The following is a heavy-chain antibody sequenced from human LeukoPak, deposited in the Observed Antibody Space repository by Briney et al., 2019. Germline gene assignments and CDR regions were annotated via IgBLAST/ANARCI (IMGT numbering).Heavy chain of an antibody. J-gene: IGHJ4*02. CDR2: IYYSGST. D-gene: IGHD3-10*01. V-gene: IGHV4-39*01. Sequence: PSETLSLTCTVSNGSISSSNYYWGWIRQPPGQGLAWIGGIYYSGSTYYNPSLKSRVTMSVDTSKNQFSLKLSSVTAADTAVYYCARLAYYFGSGSYYGPPDFWGQGTLVTVSS. CDR1: NGSISSSNYY. CDR3: ARLAYYFGSGSYYGPPDF.